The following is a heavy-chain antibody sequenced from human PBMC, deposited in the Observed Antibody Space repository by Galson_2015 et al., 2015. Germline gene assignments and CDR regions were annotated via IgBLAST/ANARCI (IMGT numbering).Heavy chain of an antibody. CDR3: ARGVRGALDY. Sequence: CAISGDSVSSNSAAWNWVRQSPSRGLEWLGRTYYRSKWYNDYAVSVRSRIGINPDTSKNQFSLQLTSLTPEDTAEYHCARGVRGALDYWGQGTLVTVSS. CDR1: GDSVSSNSAA. D-gene: IGHD3-10*01. V-gene: IGHV6-1*01. J-gene: IGHJ4*02. CDR2: TYYRSKWYN.